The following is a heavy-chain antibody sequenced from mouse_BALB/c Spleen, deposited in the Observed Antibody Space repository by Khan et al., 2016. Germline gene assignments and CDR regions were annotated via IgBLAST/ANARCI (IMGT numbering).Heavy chain of an antibody. J-gene: IGHJ2*01. CDR1: GYTFTTAG. V-gene: IGHV9-4*02. Sequence: QIQLVQSGPELKKPGETVRISCKASGYTFTTAGMQWVQKMPGKGLKWIGWINTHSGVPKYAEDFKGRFAFSLETSASTAYLQIRNLKNEDTATYCGARTVGNYGYFDYWGQGTTLTVSS. CDR2: INTHSGVP. D-gene: IGHD2-1*01. CDR3: ARTVGNYGYFDY.